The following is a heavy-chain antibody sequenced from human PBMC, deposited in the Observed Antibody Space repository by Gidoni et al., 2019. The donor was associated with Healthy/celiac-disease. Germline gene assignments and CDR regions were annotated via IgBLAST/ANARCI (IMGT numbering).Heavy chain of an antibody. V-gene: IGHV3-30-3*01. J-gene: IGHJ4*02. D-gene: IGHD3-3*01. CDR3: ARGGTIFGVVIDYFDY. CDR1: GFTFSSYA. CDR2: ISYDGSNK. Sequence: QVQLVESGGVVVQPGRSLRLSCAASGFTFSSYAMHWVRQAPGKGLEWVAVISYDGSNKYYADSVKGRFTISRDNSKNTLYLQMNSLRAEDTAVYYCARGGTIFGVVIDYFDYWGQGTLVTVSS.